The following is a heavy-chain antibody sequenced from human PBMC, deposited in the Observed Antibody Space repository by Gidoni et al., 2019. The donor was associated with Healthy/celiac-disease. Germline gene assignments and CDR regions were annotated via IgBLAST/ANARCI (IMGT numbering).Heavy chain of an antibody. CDR2: IYYSGST. J-gene: IGHJ2*01. V-gene: IGHV4-31*03. Sequence: QVQLQESGPGLVKPSQTLSLTCTVSGGSISSGGYYWSWIRQHPGKGLAWIGYIYYSGSTYYNPSLKSRVTISVDTSKNQFSLKLSSVTAADTAVYYCARARRSSGRYWYFDLWGRGTLVTVSS. CDR3: ARARRSSGRYWYFDL. D-gene: IGHD3-22*01. CDR1: GGSISSGGYY.